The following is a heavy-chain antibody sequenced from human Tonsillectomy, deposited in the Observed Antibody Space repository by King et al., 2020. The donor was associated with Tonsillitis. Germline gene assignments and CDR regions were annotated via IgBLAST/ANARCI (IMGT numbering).Heavy chain of an antibody. J-gene: IGHJ6*02. CDR3: AKAARGGYTSGLYYYYGIDG. CDR2: ISSSGSTM. CDR1: GFTFSDYY. D-gene: IGHD5-18*01. Sequence: VQLVESGGGLVKPGGSLRLSCAASGFTFSDYYMSWIRQAPGKGLEWVSYISSSGSTMYYADSVKGRFTISRDNAQNSLYLQMNSLRAEDTAGYYCAKAARGGYTSGLYYYYGIDGWGQGTTVTVSS. V-gene: IGHV3-11*01.